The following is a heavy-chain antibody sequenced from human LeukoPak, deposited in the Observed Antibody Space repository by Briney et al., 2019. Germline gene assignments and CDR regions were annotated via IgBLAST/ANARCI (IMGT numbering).Heavy chain of an antibody. CDR1: GGSFSGYY. V-gene: IGHV4-34*01. D-gene: IGHD3-22*01. Sequence: PSETLPLTCAVYGGSFSGYYWSWIRQPPGKGLEWIGEINHSGSTNYNPSLKSRVTISVDTSKNQFSLKLSSVTAADTAVYYCARGETYYYDSSGSSYYFDYWGQGTLVTVSS. J-gene: IGHJ4*02. CDR3: ARGETYYYDSSGSSYYFDY. CDR2: INHSGST.